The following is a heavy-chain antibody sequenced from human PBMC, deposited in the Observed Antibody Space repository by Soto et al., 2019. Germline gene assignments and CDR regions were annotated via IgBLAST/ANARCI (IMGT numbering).Heavy chain of an antibody. CDR1: GGTFSSYA. CDR3: ARDSYGDGLYYYYGMDV. V-gene: IGHV1-69*12. CDR2: IIPIFGTA. Sequence: QVQLVQSGAEVKKPGSSVKVSCKASGGTFSSYAISWVRQAPGQGLEWMGGIIPIFGTANYAQKFQGRVTITADESXSXXYMELSSLRSEDTAVYYCARDSYGDGLYYYYGMDVWGQGTTVTVSS. J-gene: IGHJ6*02. D-gene: IGHD4-17*01.